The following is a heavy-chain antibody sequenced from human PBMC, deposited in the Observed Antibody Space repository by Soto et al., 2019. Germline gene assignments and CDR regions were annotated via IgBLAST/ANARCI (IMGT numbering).Heavy chain of an antibody. J-gene: IGHJ5*02. CDR3: ARYRSLDP. CDR1: RFILRNYW. D-gene: IGHD3-16*02. CDR2: IKEDGSEK. V-gene: IGHV3-7*03. Sequence: EVQLVESGGGLVQPGGSLRLSCADSRFILRNYWMSWVRQAPGMGLQWVASIKEDGSEKYYVDPVKSRFTISRENAKNSLYLQMNSLRAEDTAVYYCARYRSLDPWGQGILVTVSS.